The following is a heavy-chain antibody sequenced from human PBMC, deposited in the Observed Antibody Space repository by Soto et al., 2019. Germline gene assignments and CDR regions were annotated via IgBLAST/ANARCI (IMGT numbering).Heavy chain of an antibody. D-gene: IGHD5-12*01. Sequence: EVQLVESGGGLVKPGGSLILSGADSGFTFSSYSMNWVRQAPGKGLELVSTISSSSTYIYYADSVKGRFTISRDNAKNSLHLQINSLRAEDTAVYYCARAPYSGNNYGFDYWGQGTLVTVSS. J-gene: IGHJ4*02. CDR1: GFTFSSYS. V-gene: IGHV3-21*01. CDR2: ISSSSTYI. CDR3: ARAPYSGNNYGFDY.